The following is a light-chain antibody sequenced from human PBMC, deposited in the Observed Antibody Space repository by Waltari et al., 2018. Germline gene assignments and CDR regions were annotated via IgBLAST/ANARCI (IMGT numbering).Light chain of an antibody. CDR2: KAS. V-gene: IGKV1-5*03. CDR1: QSIVLW. Sequence: DIQVTQSPSTLSASVGVRVTITCRASQSIVLWLAWYQQKPGKAPRLLIYKASYLESGVPSRFSGSASGTAFTLTISSLQADDFATYYCLQYNSYPWTFGQGTTVEIK. CDR3: LQYNSYPWT. J-gene: IGKJ1*01.